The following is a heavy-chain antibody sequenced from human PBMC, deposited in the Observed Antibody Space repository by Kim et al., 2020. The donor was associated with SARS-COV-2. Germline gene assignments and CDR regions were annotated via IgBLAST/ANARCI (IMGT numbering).Heavy chain of an antibody. Sequence: SETLSLTCTVSGGSISSYYWSWIRQPPGKGLEWIGYIYYSGSTNYNPSLKSRVTISVDTSKNQFSLKLSSVTAADTAVYYCARVPYSSSWYYWYFDLWGRGTLVTVSS. D-gene: IGHD6-13*01. J-gene: IGHJ2*01. CDR3: ARVPYSSSWYYWYFDL. CDR2: IYYSGST. V-gene: IGHV4-59*01. CDR1: GGSISSYY.